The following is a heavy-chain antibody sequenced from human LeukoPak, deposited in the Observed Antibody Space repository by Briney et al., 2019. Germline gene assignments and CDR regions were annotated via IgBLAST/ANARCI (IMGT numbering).Heavy chain of an antibody. Sequence: GGSLRLSCEASGFTFSSYGMHGVRQAPGKGLEGVAVISYDGSNKYYADSVKGRFTISRDNSKDTLYLQMNSLRAEDTAVYYCAKDQVDLGYYYYYGMDVWGKGTTVTVSS. J-gene: IGHJ6*04. D-gene: IGHD3-9*01. CDR3: AKDQVDLGYYYYYGMDV. CDR2: ISYDGSNK. V-gene: IGHV3-30*18. CDR1: GFTFSSYG.